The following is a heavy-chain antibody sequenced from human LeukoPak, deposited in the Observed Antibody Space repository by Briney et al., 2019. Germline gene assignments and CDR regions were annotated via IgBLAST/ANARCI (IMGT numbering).Heavy chain of an antibody. CDR3: ASTTYSSGWYEGDNWFDP. CDR1: GGSISSGGYY. Sequence: SETLSLTCTVSGGSISSGGYYRSWIRQHPGKGLEWTGYIYYSGSTYYNPSLKSRVTISVDTSKNQFSLKLSSVTAADTAVYYCASTTYSSGWYEGDNWFDPWGQGTLVTVSS. D-gene: IGHD6-19*01. CDR2: IYYSGST. J-gene: IGHJ5*02. V-gene: IGHV4-31*03.